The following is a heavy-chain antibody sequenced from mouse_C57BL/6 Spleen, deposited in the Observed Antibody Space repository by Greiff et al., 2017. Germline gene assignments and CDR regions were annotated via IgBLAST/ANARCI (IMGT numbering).Heavy chain of an antibody. Sequence: VKLQESVAELVRPGASVKLSCTASGFNIKNTYMHWVKQRPEQGLQWIGRIDPANGNTNYAPKFQGKATITADTSSNTAYLQLSSLTSEDTAIYYCARSYASYWYFDVWGTGTTVTVSS. CDR3: ARSYASYWYFDV. CDR2: IDPANGNT. J-gene: IGHJ1*03. D-gene: IGHD2-12*01. V-gene: IGHV14-3*01. CDR1: GFNIKNTY.